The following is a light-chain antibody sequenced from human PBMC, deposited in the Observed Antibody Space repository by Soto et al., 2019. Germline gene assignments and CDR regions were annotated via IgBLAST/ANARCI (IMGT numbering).Light chain of an antibody. CDR3: QQLESYPST. CDR1: QSVNDW. CDR2: AAS. Sequence: DIHITQSPSTVSASVGDRVTITCRASQSVNDWLAWYQQKPGKAPKLLIYAASSLQSGVPSRFSGSGSGTDFTLTISSLQPEDFATYYCQQLESYPSTFGGGTKVDIK. J-gene: IGKJ4*01. V-gene: IGKV1-5*01.